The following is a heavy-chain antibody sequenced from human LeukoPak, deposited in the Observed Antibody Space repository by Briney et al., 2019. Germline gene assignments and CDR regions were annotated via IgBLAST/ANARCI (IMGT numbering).Heavy chain of an antibody. CDR2: ISSSSSYI. V-gene: IGHV3-21*01. D-gene: IGHD3-22*01. CDR1: GFTFSSYS. CDR3: ARVSREYYYDSSGYAIDY. Sequence: GGSLRLSCAASGFTFSSYSMNWVRQAPGKGLEWVSSISSSSSYIYYAGSVKGRFTISRDNAKNSLYLQMNSLRAEDTAVYYCARVSREYYYDSSGYAIDYWGQGTLVTVSS. J-gene: IGHJ4*02.